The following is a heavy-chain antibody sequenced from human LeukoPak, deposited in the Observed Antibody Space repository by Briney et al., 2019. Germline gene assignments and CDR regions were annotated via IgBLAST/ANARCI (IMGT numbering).Heavy chain of an antibody. J-gene: IGHJ5*02. Sequence: QTLSLTCATSGDSVSSNSVTWNWIRQSPSRGLEWLGRTYYRSTWYNDYAVSVRGRITVNPDTSKNQFSLHLNSVTPEDTAVYYCARRLTQYDCFDPWGQGILVTVSS. CDR3: ARRLTQYDCFDP. V-gene: IGHV6-1*01. D-gene: IGHD2-2*01. CDR1: GDSVSSNSVT. CDR2: TYYRSTWYN.